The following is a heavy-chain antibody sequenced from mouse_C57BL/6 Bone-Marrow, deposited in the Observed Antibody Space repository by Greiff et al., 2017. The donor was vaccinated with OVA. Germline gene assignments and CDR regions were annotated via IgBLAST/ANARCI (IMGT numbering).Heavy chain of an antibody. V-gene: IGHV1-84*01. Sequence: QVHVKQSGPELVKPGASVKISCKASGYTFTDYYINWVKQRPRQGLEWIGWIYPGSGDTKYNEKFKDKATLTVDTSSSTAYMQLSSLTSQDSAVYFCARGDWDYFAYWGQGTTLTVSS. CDR1: GYTFTDYY. CDR3: ARGDWDYFAY. D-gene: IGHD4-1*01. CDR2: IYPGSGDT. J-gene: IGHJ2*01.